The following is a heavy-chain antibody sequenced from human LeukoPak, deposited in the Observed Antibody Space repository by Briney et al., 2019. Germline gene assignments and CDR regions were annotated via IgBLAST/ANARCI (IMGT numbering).Heavy chain of an antibody. CDR1: GFSFSSYS. CDR3: ARGPYASGTYGRRGWVHYMDV. J-gene: IGHJ6*03. Sequence: GGSLRLSCAAAGFSFSSYSMNWVRQAPGKGLEWVSYISSSSSTIYYADSVKGRFTISRDNAKNSLYLQMNSLRAEDTAVYYCARGPYASGTYGRRGWVHYMDVWGKGTTVTISS. D-gene: IGHD3-10*01. V-gene: IGHV3-48*01. CDR2: ISSSSSTI.